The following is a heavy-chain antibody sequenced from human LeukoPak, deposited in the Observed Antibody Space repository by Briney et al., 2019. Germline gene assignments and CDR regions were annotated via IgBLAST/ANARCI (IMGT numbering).Heavy chain of an antibody. CDR3: ARELIKAAAGPYDY. CDR2: ISSSSSYI. V-gene: IGHV3-21*01. Sequence: GGSLRLSCAASGFTFSSYSMNWVRQAPGKGLEWVSSISSSSSYIYYADSVKGRFTISRDNAKNSLYLQMNSLRAEDTAVYYCARELIKAAAGPYDYWGQGTLVTVSS. CDR1: GFTFSSYS. J-gene: IGHJ4*02. D-gene: IGHD6-13*01.